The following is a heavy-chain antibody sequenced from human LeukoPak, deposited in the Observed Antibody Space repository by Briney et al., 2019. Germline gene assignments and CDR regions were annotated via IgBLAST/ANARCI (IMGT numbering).Heavy chain of an antibody. CDR1: GFSITTGYY. CDR3: ARVIDVAAAGYFDS. J-gene: IGHJ4*02. CDR2: IFRIGST. Sequence: PSETLSLTCTVSGFSITTGYYWAWIRQPPGKRLGWIGTIFRIGSTYYNPSLKSRVTISVDTSKNQFSLKLSSVTAADTALYYCARVIDVAAAGYFDSWGQGTQVTVSS. V-gene: IGHV4-38-2*02. D-gene: IGHD6-13*01.